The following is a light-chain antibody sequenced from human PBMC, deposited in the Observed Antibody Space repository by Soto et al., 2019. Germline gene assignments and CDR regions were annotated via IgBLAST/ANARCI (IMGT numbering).Light chain of an antibody. V-gene: IGLV2-14*03. CDR3: SSYTSTSTYV. CDR1: SSDVGGYNY. Sequence: VLTQPASVSGAPGQSSTISCTGTSSDVGGYNYVSWYQQYPGKAPKLMIYHVSNRPSGVSNRFSGSKSGNSASLTISGLQAEDEADYYCSSYTSTSTYVFGTGTKVTVL. J-gene: IGLJ1*01. CDR2: HVS.